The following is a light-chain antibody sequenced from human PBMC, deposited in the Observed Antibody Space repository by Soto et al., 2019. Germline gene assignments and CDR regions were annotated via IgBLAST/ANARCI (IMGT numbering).Light chain of an antibody. V-gene: IGLV2-11*01. CDR2: DVS. J-gene: IGLJ1*01. CDR1: SSDVGGYDY. Sequence: QSALTQPRSVSGSPGQSVPNPCTGTSSDVGGYDYVSWYQQHPDKAPKLMIYDVSKRPSGVPDRFSGSKSGNTASLTISGLQAEDEADYYCYSYAGSSYVFGTGTKVTVL. CDR3: YSYAGSSYV.